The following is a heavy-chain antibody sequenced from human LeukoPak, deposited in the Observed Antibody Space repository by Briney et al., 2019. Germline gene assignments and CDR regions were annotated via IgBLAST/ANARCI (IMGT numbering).Heavy chain of an antibody. V-gene: IGHV3-48*01. J-gene: IGHJ4*02. CDR3: ARDLTVTHYLDY. CDR1: GFTFSSYS. CDR2: ISSSISTT. Sequence: GGSLRLSCAASGFTFSSYSMNWVRQAPGKGLEWVSYISSSISTTYYADSVKGRFTISRDNAKNSLYLQMNSLRAEDTAVYYCARDLTVTHYLDYWGQGTLVTVSS. D-gene: IGHD4-17*01.